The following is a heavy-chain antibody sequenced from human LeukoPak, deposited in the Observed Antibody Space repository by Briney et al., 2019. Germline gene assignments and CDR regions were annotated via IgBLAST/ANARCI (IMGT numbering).Heavy chain of an antibody. Sequence: ASVKVSCKSSGYTFTSYVISWVRQAPGQGREGMGGINSYSGNTNYAQKLRGRVTMTTDKSTSTAYMELRSLRSDDTAVYYCTRNHYYGSGSYYNPHRGFDYWGQGTLVTVSS. D-gene: IGHD3-10*01. V-gene: IGHV1-18*01. CDR3: TRNHYYGSGSYYNPHRGFDY. J-gene: IGHJ4*02. CDR1: GYTFTSYV. CDR2: INSYSGNT.